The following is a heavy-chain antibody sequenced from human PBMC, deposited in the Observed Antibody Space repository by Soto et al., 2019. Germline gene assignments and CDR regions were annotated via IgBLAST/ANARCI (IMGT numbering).Heavy chain of an antibody. V-gene: IGHV4-31*02. Sequence: QVQLQESGPGLVKPSQTLSLTCSVSGASTVSHYHWTWIRQPPGKGLDGMGYIFNSGITFYNPSLTCRLSISIATPGNNFSLELRSMTAADTAVYYCAVALGPTTGLDYGGQGTLVTVSS. D-gene: IGHD1-26*01. CDR3: AVALGPTTGLDY. J-gene: IGHJ4*02. CDR1: GASTVSHYH. CDR2: IFNSGIT.